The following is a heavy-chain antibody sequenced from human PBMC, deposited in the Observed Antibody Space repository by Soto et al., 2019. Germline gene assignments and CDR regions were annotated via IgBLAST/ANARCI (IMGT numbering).Heavy chain of an antibody. V-gene: IGHV4-34*01. CDR2: INHSGST. CDR1: GGSFSGYY. J-gene: IGHJ3*02. D-gene: IGHD2-15*01. CDR3: ARGSFRGYCSGGSCRNDAFDI. Sequence: QVQLQQWGAGLLKPSETLSLTCAVYGGSFSGYYWSWIRQPPGKGLEWIGEINHSGSTNYNPSLKSRVTISVDTSKNQCSLKLSSVTAADTAVYYCARGSFRGYCSGGSCRNDAFDIWGQGTMVTVSS.